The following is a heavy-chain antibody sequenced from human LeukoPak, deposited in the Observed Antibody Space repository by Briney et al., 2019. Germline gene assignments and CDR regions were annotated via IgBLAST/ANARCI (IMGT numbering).Heavy chain of an antibody. CDR2: FSASDGST. D-gene: IGHD6-13*01. CDR3: AKSKTAAAGTGAFDI. Sequence: GGSLRLSCAASGFTFSNYAMSWVRLGPGKGLEWVSGFSASDGSTQYADSVKGRFTISRDNSKNTLFLQMNSLRAEDTAVYYCAKSKTAAAGTGAFDIWGQGTMVTVSS. V-gene: IGHV3-23*01. CDR1: GFTFSNYA. J-gene: IGHJ3*02.